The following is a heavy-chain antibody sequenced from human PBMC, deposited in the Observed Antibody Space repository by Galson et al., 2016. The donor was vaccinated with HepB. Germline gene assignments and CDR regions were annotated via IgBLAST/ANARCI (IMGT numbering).Heavy chain of an antibody. CDR1: GFTFSSFS. J-gene: IGHJ4*02. V-gene: IGHV3-48*02. CDR2: ISSSSDTI. Sequence: PLRLSCAVSGFTFSSFSMNWVRQAPGKGLEWVSYISSSSDTIYNADSVKGRFTISRDNAKNSLYLQMNSLRDEDTAVYYCAREIPSRGKSDYWGQGTLVTVSS. D-gene: IGHD3-10*01. CDR3: AREIPSRGKSDY.